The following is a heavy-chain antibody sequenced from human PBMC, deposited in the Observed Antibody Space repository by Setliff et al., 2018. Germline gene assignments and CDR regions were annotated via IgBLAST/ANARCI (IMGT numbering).Heavy chain of an antibody. CDR2: IYYSGST. CDR3: ARESREILAVGTDAFDI. J-gene: IGHJ3*02. Sequence: SETLSLTCTVSGGSISSGDYYWSWIRQPPGKGLEWIGYIYYSGSTYYNPSLKSRVTMSIDTSKNQFSLKVKYVTAADTALYYCARESREILAVGTDAFDIWGQGTMVTVSS. V-gene: IGHV4-30-4*02. CDR1: GGSISSGDYY. D-gene: IGHD6-13*01.